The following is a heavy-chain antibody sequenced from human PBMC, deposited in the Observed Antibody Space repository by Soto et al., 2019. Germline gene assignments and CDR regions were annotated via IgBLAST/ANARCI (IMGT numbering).Heavy chain of an antibody. Sequence: PSYSLSLTYIPAGGSVSRGRYYWSLIRRPPGKGLEWIGYIYYSGSTNYNPSLKSRVTISVDTSKNQFSLKLSSVTAADTAVYYCARDSAAAVAGDYYGMDGWGQVTKVTFSS. J-gene: IGHJ6*02. CDR3: ARDSAAAVAGDYYGMDG. CDR2: IYYSGST. CDR1: GGSVSRGRYY. V-gene: IGHV4-61*01. D-gene: IGHD2-2*01.